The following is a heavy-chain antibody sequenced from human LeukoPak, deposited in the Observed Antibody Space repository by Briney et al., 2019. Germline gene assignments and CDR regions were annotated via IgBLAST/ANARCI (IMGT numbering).Heavy chain of an antibody. J-gene: IGHJ5*02. V-gene: IGHV3-33*01. D-gene: IGHD5-24*01. CDR3: VRGVGVSRFNYFDP. CDR1: GVTFSSFV. CDR2: IWYDASDR. Sequence: GGSLRLSCAASGVTFSSFVMHWVRQAPGKGLEWVAVIWYDASDRYYADSVKGRFTIPRDNSKNTLFLQMNSLRDDDTAVYYCVRGVGVSRFNYFDPWGQGTLVVVSS.